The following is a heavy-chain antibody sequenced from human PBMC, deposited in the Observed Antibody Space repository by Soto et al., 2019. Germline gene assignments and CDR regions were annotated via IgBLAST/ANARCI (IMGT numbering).Heavy chain of an antibody. CDR3: ARDLIPMDI. D-gene: IGHD2-21*01. Sequence: QVQLVQSGAEVKKPGASVKDSCKASGYTFTSYAISWVRQAPGQALEWMGWISAYNGNTNYAQKLQGRVTITTDTSTSTANMQLRSLRSDDTAVYYCARDLIPMDIWGQGTMVTVSS. J-gene: IGHJ3*02. CDR1: GYTFTSYA. V-gene: IGHV1-18*01. CDR2: ISAYNGNT.